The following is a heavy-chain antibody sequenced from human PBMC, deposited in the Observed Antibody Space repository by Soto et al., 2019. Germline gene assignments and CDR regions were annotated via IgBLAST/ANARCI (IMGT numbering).Heavy chain of an antibody. D-gene: IGHD6-19*01. J-gene: IGHJ5*02. CDR3: ARERGEYDSGWYIDR. V-gene: IGHV3-21*06. Sequence: GGSLRLSCAASGFSFSSHSFNWGRHSPVQGLEWVAYISSRSSLILYADSVRGRFVISRDNALNSLYLQMNSPRDEDTAIYYCARERGEYDSGWYIDRWGQGTPVTVSS. CDR1: GFSFSSHS. CDR2: ISSRSSLI.